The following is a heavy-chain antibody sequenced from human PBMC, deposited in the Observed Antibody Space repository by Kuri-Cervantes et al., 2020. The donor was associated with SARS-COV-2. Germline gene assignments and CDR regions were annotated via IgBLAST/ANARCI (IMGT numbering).Heavy chain of an antibody. D-gene: IGHD3-10*01. CDR1: GYTFSGYY. Sequence: ASVKVSCKASGYTFSGYYSYWVRQAPGQGLEWMGWINPNSGGTNYAQKFQGWVTITRDTSISTAYRELSRLRSDDTAVYYCARGMVRGIIQSYYYAMDVWGQGTTVTVSS. CDR2: INPNSGGT. J-gene: IGHJ6*02. V-gene: IGHV1-2*04. CDR3: ARGMVRGIIQSYYYAMDV.